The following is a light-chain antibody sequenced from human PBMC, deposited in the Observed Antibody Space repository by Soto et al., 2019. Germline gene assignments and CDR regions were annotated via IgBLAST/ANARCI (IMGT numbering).Light chain of an antibody. CDR1: QSVLYSSNNKNY. J-gene: IGKJ4*01. V-gene: IGKV4-1*01. CDR2: WAS. Sequence: DIVMTQSPDSLAVSLGERATINCKSSQSVLYSSNNKNYLAWYQQKPGQPPKLLLYWASTRESGVPDRFSGSGSGTDFTLTISSLEAEDVAFYWCQQYFDVPFTFGGGTKVDI. CDR3: QQYFDVPFT.